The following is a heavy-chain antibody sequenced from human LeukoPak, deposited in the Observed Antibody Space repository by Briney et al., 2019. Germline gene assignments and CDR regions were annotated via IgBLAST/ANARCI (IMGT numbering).Heavy chain of an antibody. CDR3: ARGREPAASNYGMDV. J-gene: IGHJ6*02. CDR2: IGTAGDT. D-gene: IGHD2-2*01. V-gene: IGHV3-13*01. CDR1: GFTLSSYD. Sequence: PGGSLRLSCAATGFTLSSYDMHWVRHGPGKGLEWVSAIGTAGDTYYAGSVKGRFTISRENVKNSLYLQMNSLRAGDTAVYYCARGREPAASNYGMDVWGQGTTVTVSS.